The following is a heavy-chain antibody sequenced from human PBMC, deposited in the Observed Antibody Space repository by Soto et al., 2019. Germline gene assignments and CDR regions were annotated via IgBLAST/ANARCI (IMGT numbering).Heavy chain of an antibody. Sequence: QVQLVQSGAEVKKPGSSVKVSCKVSGGTFSSYAISWVRQAPGQWLEWMGGIIPIFGTANYAQKFQGRVMITADESTSTAYMELSSLRSEDTAVYYCARDYYGGNPGLDAFDIWGQGTMVTVSS. CDR3: ARDYYGGNPGLDAFDI. D-gene: IGHD4-17*01. V-gene: IGHV1-69*01. CDR2: IIPIFGTA. J-gene: IGHJ3*02. CDR1: GGTFSSYA.